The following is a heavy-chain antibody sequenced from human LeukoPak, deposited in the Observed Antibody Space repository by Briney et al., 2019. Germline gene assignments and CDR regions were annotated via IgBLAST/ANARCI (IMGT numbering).Heavy chain of an antibody. CDR2: IFNSGIT. J-gene: IGHJ3*02. CDR1: GVGITSYY. V-gene: IGHV4-59*01. D-gene: IGHD6-13*01. CDR3: ARIQGYSSTWEHDAFDI. Sequence: PSETLSLTCNVSGVGITSYYWSWIRQPPGKGLEWIGYIFNSGITKYNPSLKSRVSISLDTSKNQFALRLTSVTTADTAVYFCARIQGYSSTWEHDAFDIWSPGALVTVSS.